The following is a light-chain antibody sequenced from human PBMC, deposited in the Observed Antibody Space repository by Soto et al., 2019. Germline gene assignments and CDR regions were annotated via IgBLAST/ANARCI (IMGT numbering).Light chain of an antibody. Sequence: DIQMTQSPSSLSASVGDRVTITCRASQGISNYLAWYQQKPGKVPKLLIYAASTLQAGVPSRFSGSGSGTDFTLTISSLQPEEVANYYCQKYNSAPRTFGQGTKVEIK. CDR1: QGISNY. CDR3: QKYNSAPRT. J-gene: IGKJ1*01. CDR2: AAS. V-gene: IGKV1-27*01.